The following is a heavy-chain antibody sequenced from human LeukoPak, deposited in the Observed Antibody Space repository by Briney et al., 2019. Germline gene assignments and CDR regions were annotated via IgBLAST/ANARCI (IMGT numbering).Heavy chain of an antibody. V-gene: IGHV3-48*01. J-gene: IGHJ4*02. CDR2: ISPSSSRI. CDR1: GFSFSDFA. D-gene: IGHD3-10*01. CDR3: VSWDGSGH. Sequence: GGSLRLSCAASGFSFSDFAMNWVRQAPGKGLEWVSYISPSSSRIYYADSMKGQFTISRDDARNSLYLRMNSLRAEDTAVYYCVSWDGSGHWGQGTLVTVSS.